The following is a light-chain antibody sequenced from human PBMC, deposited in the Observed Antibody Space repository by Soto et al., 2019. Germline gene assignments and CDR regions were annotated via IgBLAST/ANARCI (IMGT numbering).Light chain of an antibody. V-gene: IGKV3-15*01. CDR2: GAS. CDR1: QSVSSN. Sequence: EIVMTQSPATLSVSPRERATLSCRASQSVSSNLAWYQQKPGQAPRLLIYGASTRATGIPARFSGSGSGTEFTLTSSSRQSEDFSVYYCQQYNNWPRTFGQGTKVEIK. J-gene: IGKJ1*01. CDR3: QQYNNWPRT.